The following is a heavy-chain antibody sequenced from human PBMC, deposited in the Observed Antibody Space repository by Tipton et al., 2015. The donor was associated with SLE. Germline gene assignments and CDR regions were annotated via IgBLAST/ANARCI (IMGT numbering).Heavy chain of an antibody. CDR3: ARSTWLEFFQD. J-gene: IGHJ1*01. V-gene: IGHV4-4*07. CDR1: GGSISRYY. CDR2: IYTGGNT. Sequence: LRLSCTVSGGSISRYYWGWIRQPAGKGLEWIGRIYTGGNTKYNPSLESRVTLSVDASKDQFSLRLTSVTAAGTAVYYCARSTWLEFFQDWGQGAVVTVSS. D-gene: IGHD2/OR15-2a*01.